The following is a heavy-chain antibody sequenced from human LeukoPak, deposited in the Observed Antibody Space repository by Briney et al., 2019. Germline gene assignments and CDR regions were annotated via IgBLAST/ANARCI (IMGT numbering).Heavy chain of an antibody. J-gene: IGHJ4*02. Sequence: SSETLSLTCTVSGGSISSSSYFWIWIRQPPGKGLEWIVSMYSSGSTYYNPSLKSRLTISVDTSKNQFSLKLSSATAADTAVYYCARHLTGSSFDYWGQGTLVTVSS. CDR1: GGSISSSSYF. CDR3: ARHLTGSSFDY. V-gene: IGHV4-39*01. CDR2: MYSSGST. D-gene: IGHD2-8*02.